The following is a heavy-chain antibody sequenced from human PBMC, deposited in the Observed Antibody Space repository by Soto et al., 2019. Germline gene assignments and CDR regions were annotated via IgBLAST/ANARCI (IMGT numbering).Heavy chain of an antibody. V-gene: IGHV4-59*01. Sequence: QVQLQQSGPGLVRPSETLSLTCTVSGGSFSDNYWNWLRQSPGKGLEWIGDVYSSGRTNYNPSYGSRVTMSIDTAKNQFSLKLTSVTAADTAVYYCARTSRDTIFGVVIFGWFDPWGQGARVIVSS. CDR3: ARTSRDTIFGVVIFGWFDP. D-gene: IGHD3-3*01. CDR1: GGSFSDNY. CDR2: VYSSGRT. J-gene: IGHJ5*02.